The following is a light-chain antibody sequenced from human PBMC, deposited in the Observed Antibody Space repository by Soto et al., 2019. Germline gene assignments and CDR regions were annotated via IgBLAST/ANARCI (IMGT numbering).Light chain of an antibody. J-gene: IGLJ1*01. CDR3: RSYTSSRTRV. CDR1: SSDVGGYNF. CDR2: EVT. Sequence: QSVLTQPASVSGSPGQSITISCTGTSSDVGGYNFVSWYQQHPGKAPKLMIYEVTNRPSGVSNRFSGSKSGNTASLTISGLQAVDEADYYCRSYTSSRTRVFGTGTNLTVL. V-gene: IGLV2-14*01.